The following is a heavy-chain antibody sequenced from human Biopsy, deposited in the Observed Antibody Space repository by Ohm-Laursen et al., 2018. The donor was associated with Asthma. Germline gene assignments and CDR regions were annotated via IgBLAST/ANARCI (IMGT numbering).Heavy chain of an antibody. J-gene: IGHJ3*02. CDR1: GFVFSQCG. CDR2: VSSDGHNK. Sequence: SLRLSCAASGFVFSQCGMHWVRQGPGKGLGWVTLVSSDGHNKYYEDSVKGRFTISRDNSRNRLYLQINRLTVEDSAVYFCARQSGQDYGDSSGFDIWGQGTKVAVSS. V-gene: IGHV3-30*03. CDR3: ARQSGQDYGDSSGFDI. D-gene: IGHD3-22*01.